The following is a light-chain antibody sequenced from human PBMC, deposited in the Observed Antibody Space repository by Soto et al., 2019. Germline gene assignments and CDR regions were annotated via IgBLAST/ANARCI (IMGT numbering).Light chain of an antibody. CDR3: QQYGSSGT. Sequence: EIVLTQSPGTLSLSPGERATLSCRASQSVSNNYLAWYQQKPGQAPXLLIYGASNRATGIPDRFIGIGSGTEFTLTISRLEPEDFAVDDCQQYGSSGTFGQGTKVDIK. J-gene: IGKJ1*01. CDR1: QSVSNNY. CDR2: GAS. V-gene: IGKV3-20*01.